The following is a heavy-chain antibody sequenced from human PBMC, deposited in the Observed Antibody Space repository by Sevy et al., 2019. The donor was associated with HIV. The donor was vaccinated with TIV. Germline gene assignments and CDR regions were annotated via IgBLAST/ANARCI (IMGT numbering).Heavy chain of an antibody. J-gene: IGHJ4*01. V-gene: IGHV5-51*01. CDR3: ATSRSGYFDGSGYYIY. CDR2: IYPDDSDT. D-gene: IGHD3-22*01. CDR1: GYSFTSHW. Sequence: GESLKISCQGSGYSFTSHWIAWVRQMPGKGLEWMGIIYPDDSDTRYSPSFQGQVTFSADKSIFTAYLQWSSLKASDTAIYYCATSRSGYFDGSGYYIYWSKGTQVTVSS.